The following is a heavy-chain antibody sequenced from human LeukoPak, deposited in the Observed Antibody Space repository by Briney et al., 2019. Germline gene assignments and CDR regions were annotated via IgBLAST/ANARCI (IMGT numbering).Heavy chain of an antibody. CDR1: GYTFTNYA. V-gene: IGHV1-3*01. CDR3: ARTQGVYYGGNFGAFDI. D-gene: IGHD4-23*01. CDR2: INAGIANT. J-gene: IGHJ3*02. Sequence: GASVKVSCKASGYTFTNYAIHWVRQAPGQRLEWMGWINAGIANTKSSQKFQDRVATTRDTSASTAYMELSSLRSEDTSVYYCARTQGVYYGGNFGAFDIWGQGTMVTVSS.